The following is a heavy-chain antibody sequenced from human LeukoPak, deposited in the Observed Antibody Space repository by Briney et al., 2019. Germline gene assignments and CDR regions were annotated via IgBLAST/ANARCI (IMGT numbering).Heavy chain of an antibody. Sequence: GASVKVSCKASGYTFTSYEINWVRQATGQGLEWVGWMNPNSGNTGYAQKFQGRVTMTRNTSISTAYVELSSLRSEDTAVYYCARARERSIAARGTYWFDPWGQGTLVTVSS. V-gene: IGHV1-8*01. CDR2: MNPNSGNT. CDR1: GYTFTSYE. J-gene: IGHJ5*02. CDR3: ARARERSIAARGTYWFDP. D-gene: IGHD6-6*01.